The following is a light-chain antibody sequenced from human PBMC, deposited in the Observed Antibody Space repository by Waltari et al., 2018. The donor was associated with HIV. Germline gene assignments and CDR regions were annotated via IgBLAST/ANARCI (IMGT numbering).Light chain of an antibody. V-gene: IGLV2-23*02. CDR1: SSDVGAYDL. Sequence: QSALTQPASVSGSPGQSITISCTGTSSDVGAYDLVSWYQQHPGKAPKLMIYEVSKRPSGVSNRFSGSKSGNMASLTISGRQAEDEADYYCCSYAGSNTFVIFGGGTKLTVL. J-gene: IGLJ2*01. CDR2: EVS. CDR3: CSYAGSNTFVI.